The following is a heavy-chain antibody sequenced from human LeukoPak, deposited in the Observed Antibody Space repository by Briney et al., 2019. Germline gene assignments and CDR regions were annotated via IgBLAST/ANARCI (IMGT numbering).Heavy chain of an antibody. CDR1: GGSISSYY. CDR3: ARGRWGYCSSTSCHGTAFDI. J-gene: IGHJ3*02. D-gene: IGHD2-2*01. V-gene: IGHV4-59*12. Sequence: PSETLSLTCTVSGGSISSYYWSWVRQPPGKELEWIGYIFYSGNTNSNPSLRSRVTISVDTSKNQFSLKLSSVTAADTAVYYCARGRWGYCSSTSCHGTAFDIWGQGTMVTVSS. CDR2: IFYSGNT.